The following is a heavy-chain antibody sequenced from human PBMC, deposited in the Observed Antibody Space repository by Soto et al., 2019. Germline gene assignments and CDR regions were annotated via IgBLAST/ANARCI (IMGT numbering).Heavy chain of an antibody. J-gene: IGHJ4*02. Sequence: ASVKVSCKARGYSFTSYAMHWVRQAPGQRLEWMGWINAGNGNTKYSQKFQGRVTITRDTSASTAYMELSSLRSEDTAVYYCARDQQWLVPSYFDYWGQGTLVTVPS. CDR2: INAGNGNT. V-gene: IGHV1-3*01. CDR1: GYSFTSYA. CDR3: ARDQQWLVPSYFDY. D-gene: IGHD6-19*01.